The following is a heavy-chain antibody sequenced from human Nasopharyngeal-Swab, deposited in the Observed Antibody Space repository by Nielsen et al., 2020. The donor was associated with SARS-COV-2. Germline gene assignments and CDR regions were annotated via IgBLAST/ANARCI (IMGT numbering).Heavy chain of an antibody. Sequence: SETLSLTCTVSGGSISSYYWSWIRQPPGKGLEWIGYIYYSGSTNYNPSLKSRVTISVDTSKNQFSLKLSSVTAADTAVYYCARDDAITMVRGVINYWGQGTLVTVSS. D-gene: IGHD3-10*01. V-gene: IGHV4-59*12. CDR2: IYYSGST. CDR3: ARDDAITMVRGVINY. J-gene: IGHJ4*02. CDR1: GGSISSYY.